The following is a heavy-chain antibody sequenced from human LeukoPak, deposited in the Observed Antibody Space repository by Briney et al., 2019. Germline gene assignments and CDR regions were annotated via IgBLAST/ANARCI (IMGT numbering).Heavy chain of an antibody. CDR2: IKQDGSEK. CDR3: AREAIPYYYYGMDV. CDR1: GFTFSSYW. D-gene: IGHD2-2*02. J-gene: IGHJ6*02. V-gene: IGHV3-7*01. Sequence: GGSLRLSCAASGFTFSSYWMSWVRQAPGKGLEWVANIKQDGSEKYYVDSVKGRFTISRDNAKNSLYLQMNSLRAEDTAVYYCAREAIPYYYYGMDVWGQGTTVTVSS.